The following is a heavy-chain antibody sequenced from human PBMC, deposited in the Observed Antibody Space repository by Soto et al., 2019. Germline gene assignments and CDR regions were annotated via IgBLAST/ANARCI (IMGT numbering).Heavy chain of an antibody. J-gene: IGHJ6*02. V-gene: IGHV1-69*12. D-gene: IGHD1-1*01. CDR3: ARGTVTGSEYNFYYYGMDV. CDR1: GGTFNSYA. Sequence: QVQLVQSGVEVKKPGSSVKVSCKASGGTFNSYAIDWVRQAPGQGLEWMGGIIPIFRTTNYAQKLQGRVKLTADESTRSAYMGLSTLTSEDTTVYYCARGTVTGSEYNFYYYGMDVWGQGTTVIVSS. CDR2: IIPIFRTT.